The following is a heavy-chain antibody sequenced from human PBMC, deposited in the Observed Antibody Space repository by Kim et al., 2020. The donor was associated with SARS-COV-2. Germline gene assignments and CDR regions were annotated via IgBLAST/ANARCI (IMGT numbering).Heavy chain of an antibody. CDR1: GFTFGDYA. D-gene: IGHD4-17*01. CDR2: ISWNSGSI. CDR3: AKDKWDGDYDGGLSAFDI. V-gene: IGHV3-9*01. Sequence: GGSLRLSCAASGFTFGDYAMHWVRQAPGKGLEWVSGISWNSGSIGYVDSVKGRFTISRDNAKNSLYLQMNSLRAEDTALYYCAKDKWDGDYDGGLSAFDIWGQGTMVTVSS. J-gene: IGHJ3*02.